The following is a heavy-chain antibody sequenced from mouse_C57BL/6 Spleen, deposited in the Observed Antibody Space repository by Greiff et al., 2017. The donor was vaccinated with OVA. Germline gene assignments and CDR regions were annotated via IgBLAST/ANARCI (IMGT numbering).Heavy chain of an antibody. CDR1: GYTFTDYN. CDR2: INPNNGGT. Sequence: VHVKQSGPELVKPGASVKMSCKASGYTFTDYNMHWVKQSHGKSLEWIGYINPNNGGTSYNQKFKGKATLTVNKSSSTAYMELRSLTSEDSAVYYCARRVITTVRGYFDVWGTGTTVTVSS. J-gene: IGHJ1*03. CDR3: ARRVITTVRGYFDV. V-gene: IGHV1-22*01. D-gene: IGHD1-1*01.